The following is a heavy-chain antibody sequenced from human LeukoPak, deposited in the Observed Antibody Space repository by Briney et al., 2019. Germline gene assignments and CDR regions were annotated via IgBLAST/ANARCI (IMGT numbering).Heavy chain of an antibody. D-gene: IGHD3-3*01. CDR2: MNPNSGNT. Sequence: ASVKVSCKASGYTFTSYDINWVRQATGQGLEWMGWMNPNSGNTGYAQKFQGRVTMTRNISITTAYMELSSLRSEDTAVYYCARGLGTILGVVISYYYYMDVWGKGTTVTVSS. J-gene: IGHJ6*03. V-gene: IGHV1-8*01. CDR1: GYTFTSYD. CDR3: ARGLGTILGVVISYYYYMDV.